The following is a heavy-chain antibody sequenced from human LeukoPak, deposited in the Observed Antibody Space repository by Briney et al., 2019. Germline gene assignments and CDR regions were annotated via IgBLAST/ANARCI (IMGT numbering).Heavy chain of an antibody. J-gene: IGHJ6*03. D-gene: IGHD4-17*01. CDR1: RFTFSNSW. Sequence: GGSLRLSCAASRFTFSNSWMSWVRLAPGKGMEWVANIKQDGSEKYYVDSVKGRFTISRDNAKNSLYLQMNSLRAEDTAVYYCAGCSTVTTDYYSYYMDIWRKGTTVTVS. CDR2: IKQDGSEK. CDR3: AGCSTVTTDYYSYYMDI. V-gene: IGHV3-7*01.